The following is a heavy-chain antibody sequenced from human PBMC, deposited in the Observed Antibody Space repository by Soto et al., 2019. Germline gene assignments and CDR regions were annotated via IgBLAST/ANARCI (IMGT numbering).Heavy chain of an antibody. D-gene: IGHD4-17*01. CDR2: IGTSGGDI. J-gene: IGHJ5*02. CDR1: GFTFSNFA. Sequence: EVQLLESGGGLVQPGGSLRLSCAASGFTFSNFAMSWVRKAPGKGLEWVSAIGTSGGDIYYADSVTGRFTISRDNSKNTLYLRLRSLRAEDTAVYYAIKSSRTTGAPWGQGTLVTVSS. V-gene: IGHV3-23*01. CDR3: IKSSRTTGAP.